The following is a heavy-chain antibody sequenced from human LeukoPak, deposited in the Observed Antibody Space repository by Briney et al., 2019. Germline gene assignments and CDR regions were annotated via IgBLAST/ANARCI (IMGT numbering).Heavy chain of an antibody. CDR1: GGTFSSYA. J-gene: IGHJ4*02. D-gene: IGHD1-20*01. CDR2: IIPIFGTA. Sequence: GASVKVSCKASGGTFSSYAISWVRQAPGQGLEWMGGIIPIFGTANYAQKFQGRVTITADESTSTAYMELSSLRSEDTAVYYCASYNWNAHNNFAYWGQGTLVTVSP. CDR3: ASYNWNAHNNFAY. V-gene: IGHV1-69*13.